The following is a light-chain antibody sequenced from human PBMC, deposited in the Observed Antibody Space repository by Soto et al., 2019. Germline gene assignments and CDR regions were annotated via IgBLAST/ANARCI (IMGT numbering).Light chain of an antibody. CDR3: QQYNSYSPIWT. Sequence: DIQMTQSPSTLSASVGDRVTITCRASQSISSWLAWYQQKPGKAPKLLIYDASSLESGVPSRFSGSGSGTEFTLTISSLQPDDFATYYCQQYNSYSPIWTFGQGTKVDIK. J-gene: IGKJ1*01. CDR2: DAS. V-gene: IGKV1-5*01. CDR1: QSISSW.